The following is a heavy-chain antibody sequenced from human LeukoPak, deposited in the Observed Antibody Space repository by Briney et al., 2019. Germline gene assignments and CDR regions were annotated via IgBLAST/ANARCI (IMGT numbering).Heavy chain of an antibody. CDR3: AGDSGRRFDP. J-gene: IGHJ5*02. CDR1: GGSISSGGYY. Sequence: PSETLSLTCTVSGGSISSGGYYWSWIRQSPGKGLEWIGSIYHTGYTYYNPSLKSRITISLETSRTQFSLKLNSVTAADTAVYYCAGDSGRRFDPWGQGTLVTVSS. D-gene: IGHD3-10*01. CDR2: IYHTGYT. V-gene: IGHV4-39*02.